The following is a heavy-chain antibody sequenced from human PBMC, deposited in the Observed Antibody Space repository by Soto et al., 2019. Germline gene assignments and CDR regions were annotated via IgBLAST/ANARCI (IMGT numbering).Heavy chain of an antibody. Sequence: GASVKVSCKASGGTFSSYAISWVRQAPGQGLEWMGWINPNSGGTNYAQKFQGWVTMTRDTSISTAYMELSRLRSDDTAVYYCAREGYYDSSGNYYYYGMDVWGQGTTVTVSS. CDR2: INPNSGGT. J-gene: IGHJ6*02. CDR3: AREGYYDSSGNYYYYGMDV. V-gene: IGHV1-2*04. CDR1: GGTFSSYA. D-gene: IGHD3-22*01.